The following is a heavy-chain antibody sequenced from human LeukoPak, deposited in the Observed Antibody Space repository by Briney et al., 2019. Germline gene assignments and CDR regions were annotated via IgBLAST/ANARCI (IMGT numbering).Heavy chain of an antibody. CDR3: ARDHSGSYFWGV. CDR1: GYTFTSYG. CDR2: ISAYNGNT. J-gene: IGHJ4*02. Sequence: GASVKVSCKASGYTFTSYGISWVRQAPGQGLEWMGWISAYNGNTNYAQKFQGRVTITADKSTSTAYMELSSLRSEDTAVYYCARDHSGSYFWGVWGQGTLVTVSS. V-gene: IGHV1-18*04. D-gene: IGHD1-26*01.